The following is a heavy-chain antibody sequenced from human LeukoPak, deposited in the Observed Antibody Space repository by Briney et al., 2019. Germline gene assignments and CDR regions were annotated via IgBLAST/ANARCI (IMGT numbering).Heavy chain of an antibody. CDR1: GGSISSYY. V-gene: IGHV4-59*12. CDR2: IYYSGST. D-gene: IGHD1-26*01. J-gene: IGHJ4*02. Sequence: ASETLSLTCTVSGGSISSYYWSWIRQPPGKGLEWIGYIYYSGSTNYNPSLKSRVTISVDTSKNQFSLKLSSVTAADTAVYYCARYGIVGATRFDYWGQGTLVTVSS. CDR3: ARYGIVGATRFDY.